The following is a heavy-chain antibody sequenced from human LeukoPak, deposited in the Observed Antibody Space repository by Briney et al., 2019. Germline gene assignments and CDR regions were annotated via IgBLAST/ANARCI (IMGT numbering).Heavy chain of an antibody. J-gene: IGHJ4*02. V-gene: IGHV1-2*02. Sequence: SSVKVSCKRSGYTFTGYYMLWVRQAPPQGLEWMGWINPNSGGTNYAQKFQGRVTMTRDKSISTAYMELSRLRSDDTAVYYCALYSNRDFDYWGQGTMVTVSS. CDR3: ALYSNRDFDY. CDR2: INPNSGGT. D-gene: IGHD4-11*01. CDR1: GYTFTGYY.